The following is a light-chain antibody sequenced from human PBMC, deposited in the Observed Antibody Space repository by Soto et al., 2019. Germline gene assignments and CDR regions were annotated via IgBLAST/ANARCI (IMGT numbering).Light chain of an antibody. Sequence: ALTQPASVSGSPGQSTTISCTGTSSDVGSYNLVSWYQQHPGKAPKLMIYEGSKRPSGVSNRFSGSKSGNTASLTISGLQAEDEADYYCCSYAGSSTFVFGTGTKVTVL. CDR2: EGS. CDR1: SSDVGSYNL. V-gene: IGLV2-23*01. J-gene: IGLJ1*01. CDR3: CSYAGSSTFV.